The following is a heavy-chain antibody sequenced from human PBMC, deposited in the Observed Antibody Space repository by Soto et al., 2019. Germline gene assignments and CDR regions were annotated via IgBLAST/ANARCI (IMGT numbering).Heavy chain of an antibody. CDR2: MYNTGST. CDR1: GGTISRYY. CDR3: ARDLWGYCGTDCYPLDV. Sequence: QVQLQESGPGLVKPSETLSLTCTVSGGTISRYYWSWIRQPPGKGLEWIGYMYNTGSTVYNPSFKRRLTISVDSSQSPFSLKLNSVTAADTAVYYCARDLWGYCGTDCYPLDVWGQGTTVTVSS. V-gene: IGHV4-59*01. D-gene: IGHD2-21*02. J-gene: IGHJ6*02.